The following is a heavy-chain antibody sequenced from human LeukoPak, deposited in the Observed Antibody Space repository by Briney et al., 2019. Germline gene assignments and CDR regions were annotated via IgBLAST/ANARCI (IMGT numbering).Heavy chain of an antibody. Sequence: SVKVSCKASGGTFSSYAISWVRQAPGQGLEWMGRIIPILGIANYAQKFQGRVTITADKSTSTAYMELSSLRSEDTAVYYCARVSTGYCSGGSCYFYYYGMDVWGQGTTVTVSS. CDR2: IIPILGIA. D-gene: IGHD2-15*01. V-gene: IGHV1-69*04. CDR1: GGTFSSYA. J-gene: IGHJ6*02. CDR3: ARVSTGYCSGGSCYFYYYGMDV.